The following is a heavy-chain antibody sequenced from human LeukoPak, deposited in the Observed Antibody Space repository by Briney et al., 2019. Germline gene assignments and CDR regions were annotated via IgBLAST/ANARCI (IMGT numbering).Heavy chain of an antibody. J-gene: IGHJ6*02. CDR2: IYSGGST. V-gene: IGHV3-66*01. CDR1: GFTFSSYA. Sequence: QSGGSLRLSCAASGFTFSSYAMSWVRQAPGKGLEWVSVIYSGGSTYYADSVKGRFTISRDNSKNTLYLQMNSLRAEDTAVYYCAREYSNWNRYYYYGMDVWGQGTTVTVSS. CDR3: AREYSNWNRYYYYGMDV. D-gene: IGHD1-1*01.